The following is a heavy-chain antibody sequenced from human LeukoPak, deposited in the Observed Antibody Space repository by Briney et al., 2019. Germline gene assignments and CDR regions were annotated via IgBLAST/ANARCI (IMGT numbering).Heavy chain of an antibody. CDR2: ISTDGSQT. J-gene: IGHJ4*02. CDR1: GFTFSNYW. CDR3: VRSLRSADF. Sequence: PGGSLRLSCEASGFTFSNYWMHWVRQAPGKGLMWVSQISTDGSQTFYADSVKGRFTISRDNAKNTLFLQMDSLRPEDTAVYYCVRSLRSADFWGQGTLVTGSS. V-gene: IGHV3-74*01.